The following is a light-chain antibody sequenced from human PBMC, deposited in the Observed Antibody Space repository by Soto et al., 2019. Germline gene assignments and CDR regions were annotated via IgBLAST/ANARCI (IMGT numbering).Light chain of an antibody. V-gene: IGLV2-8*01. Sequence: QSALTQPPSASGSPGQSVTISCTGTKNDFGVYDFVSWYQHHPGKAPRLIIYEVIQRSSGVPDRFSDCMSGNTAALTASGLQAADEAVYSCKSCDGGNTYVFGSGTKLTVL. J-gene: IGLJ1*01. CDR3: KSCDGGNTYV. CDR1: KNDFGVYDF. CDR2: EVI.